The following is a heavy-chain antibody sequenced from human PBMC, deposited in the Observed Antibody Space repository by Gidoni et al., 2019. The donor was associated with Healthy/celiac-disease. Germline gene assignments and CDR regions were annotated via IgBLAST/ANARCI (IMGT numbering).Heavy chain of an antibody. J-gene: IGHJ4*02. CDR3: AKTGYGFEF. V-gene: IGHV3-7*03. CDR2: IKEDGSQK. CDR1: GFTFRSYW. D-gene: IGHD5-12*01. Sequence: EVQVVEWGGGLVQPGGSRSLSCSAPGFTFRSYWMSWVRQAPGKGLEWLASIKEDGSQKKYADSVKGRFTISRDNAKTSLYLQMSGLGAEDMATYYCAKTGYGFEFGGQGTLVTVSS.